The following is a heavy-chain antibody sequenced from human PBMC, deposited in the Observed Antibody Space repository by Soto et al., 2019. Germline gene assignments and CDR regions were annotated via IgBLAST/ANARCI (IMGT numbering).Heavy chain of an antibody. J-gene: IGHJ4*02. D-gene: IGHD6-19*01. CDR3: ARDLGGWTDY. CDR2: IIPVNGNI. V-gene: IGHV1-3*01. Sequence: ASVKVSCKASGGTFSSEAMNWVRQAPGQRLEYMGGIIPVNGNIKYAQKFQDRVTITRDASASTAYMELSSLRSEDTTVYYCARDLGGWTDYWGQGTLVTVSS. CDR1: GGTFSSEA.